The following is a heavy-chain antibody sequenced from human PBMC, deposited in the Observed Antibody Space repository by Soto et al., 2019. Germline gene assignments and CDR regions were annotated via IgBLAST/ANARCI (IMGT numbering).Heavy chain of an antibody. CDR1: GASISSNTYY. D-gene: IGHD6-19*01. CDR3: ARGGSGWYTGY. Sequence: SETLSLTCTVSGASISSNTYYWAWIRRPPGKGLEWIGEINHSGSTNYNPSLKSRVTISVDTSKNQFSLKLNSVTAADTAVYYCARGGSGWYTGYWGQGTLVTVSS. J-gene: IGHJ4*02. CDR2: INHSGST. V-gene: IGHV4-39*07.